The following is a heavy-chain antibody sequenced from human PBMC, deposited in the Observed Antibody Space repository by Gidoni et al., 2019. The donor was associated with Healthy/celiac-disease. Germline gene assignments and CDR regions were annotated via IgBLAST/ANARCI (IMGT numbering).Heavy chain of an antibody. Sequence: QVQLVQSGAEVKKPGSSVKVSCKASGGTFSSYAISWVRQAPGQGLEWMGGIIPIFGTANYAQKFQGRVTITADESTSTAYMELSSLRSEDTAVYYCARDRPESYYDSSGHTARGYFDYWGQGTLVTVSS. CDR2: IIPIFGTA. J-gene: IGHJ4*02. D-gene: IGHD3-22*01. CDR3: ARDRPESYYDSSGHTARGYFDY. V-gene: IGHV1-69*01. CDR1: GGTFSSYA.